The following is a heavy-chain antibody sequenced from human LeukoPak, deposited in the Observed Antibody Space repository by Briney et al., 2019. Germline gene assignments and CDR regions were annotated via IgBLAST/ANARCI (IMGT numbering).Heavy chain of an antibody. D-gene: IGHD2-2*01. CDR3: TRESSWEWVMRYFQH. J-gene: IGHJ1*01. CDR2: ISGSGGST. CDR1: GFTFSSYA. Sequence: PGGSLRLSCAASGFTFSSYAMSWVRQAPGKGLEWVSAISGSGGSTYYADSVKGRFTISRDNSKNTLYLQMNSLRAEDTAVYYCTRESSWEWVMRYFQHWGQGTLVTVSS. V-gene: IGHV3-23*01.